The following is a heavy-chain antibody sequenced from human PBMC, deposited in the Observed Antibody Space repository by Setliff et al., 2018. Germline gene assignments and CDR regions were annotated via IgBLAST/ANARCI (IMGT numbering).Heavy chain of an antibody. CDR3: ARDRQYCSSPTCYSSYFYYYGMDV. V-gene: IGHV4-34*01. CDR1: GGSFSGYY. Sequence: LSLTCAVYGGSFSGYYWSWIRQPPGKGLEWIGEINHSGSTNYNPSLKSRVTISVDTSKNQFSLKLSSVTAADTAVYYCARDRQYCSSPTCYSSYFYYYGMDVWGQGTTVTVSS. J-gene: IGHJ6*02. CDR2: INHSGST. D-gene: IGHD2-2*02.